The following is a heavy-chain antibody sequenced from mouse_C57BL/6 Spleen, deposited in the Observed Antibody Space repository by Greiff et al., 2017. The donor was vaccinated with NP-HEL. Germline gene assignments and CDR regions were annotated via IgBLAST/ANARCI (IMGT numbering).Heavy chain of an antibody. V-gene: IGHV8-12*01. CDR3: ARRSLYGYETYYAMDY. D-gene: IGHD2-2*01. J-gene: IGHJ4*01. Sequence: QVTLKECGPGILQSSQTLSLTCSFSGFSLSTSGMGVSWIRQPSGKGLEWLAHIYWDDDKRYNPSLKSRLTISKDTSRNQVFLKITSVDTADTATYYCARRSLYGYETYYAMDYWGQGTSVTVSS. CDR1: GFSLSTSGMG. CDR2: IYWDDDK.